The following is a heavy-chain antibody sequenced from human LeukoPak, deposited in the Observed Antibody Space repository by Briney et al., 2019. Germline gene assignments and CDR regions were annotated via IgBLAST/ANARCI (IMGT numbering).Heavy chain of an antibody. CDR1: GFTFDDYG. CDR3: ARGRDYYDSSGYYGAFDI. V-gene: IGHV3-20*01. Sequence: GGSLRLSCAASGFTFDDYGMSWVRQAPGKGLEWVSGINWNGGSTGYADSAKGRFTISRDNAKNSLYLQMNSLRAEDTALYHCARGRDYYDSSGYYGAFDIWGQGTMVTVSS. D-gene: IGHD3-22*01. J-gene: IGHJ3*02. CDR2: INWNGGST.